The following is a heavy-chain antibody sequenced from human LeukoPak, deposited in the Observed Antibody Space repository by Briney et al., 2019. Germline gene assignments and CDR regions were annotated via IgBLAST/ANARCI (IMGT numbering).Heavy chain of an antibody. CDR3: AKDLGYCSSTSCY. D-gene: IGHD2-2*01. CDR1: GFTFSSYG. V-gene: IGHV3-30*18. CDR2: ISYDGSNK. Sequence: GGSLRLSCAASGFTFSSYGMHWVRQAPGKGLEWVAVISYDGSNKYYADSVKGRFTISRDNSKNTLYLQMNSLRAEDTAVYYCAKDLGYCSSTSCYWGQGTLVTVSS. J-gene: IGHJ4*02.